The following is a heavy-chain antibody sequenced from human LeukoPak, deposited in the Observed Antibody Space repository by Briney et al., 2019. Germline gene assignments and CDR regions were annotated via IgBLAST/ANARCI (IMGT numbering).Heavy chain of an antibody. CDR3: ARDQSGYDILTGYYQGGNDY. J-gene: IGHJ4*02. V-gene: IGHV3-48*01. CDR1: GFTFSSYS. CDR2: ISSSSSTI. D-gene: IGHD3-9*01. Sequence: GGSLRLSCAASGFTFSSYSMNWVRQAPGKGLEWVSYISSSSSTIYYADSVKGRFTISRDNAKNSLYLQTNSLRAEDTAVYYCARDQSGYDILTGYYQGGNDYWGQGTLVTVSS.